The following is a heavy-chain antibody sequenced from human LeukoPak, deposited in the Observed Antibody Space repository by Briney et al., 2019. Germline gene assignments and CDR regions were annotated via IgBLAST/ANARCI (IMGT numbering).Heavy chain of an antibody. J-gene: IGHJ4*02. V-gene: IGHV3-7*01. CDR2: LHADGIER. Sequence: GGSLRLSCAASGFTLSGYWMSWVRQAPGKGLEWVARLHADGIERYYVDPVKGRFTISRDNAKNSLHLQMYSLRLDDTAVYYCARGRYSFDYLGQGTLVTVSS. CDR3: ARGRYSFDY. D-gene: IGHD5-12*01. CDR1: GFTLSGYW.